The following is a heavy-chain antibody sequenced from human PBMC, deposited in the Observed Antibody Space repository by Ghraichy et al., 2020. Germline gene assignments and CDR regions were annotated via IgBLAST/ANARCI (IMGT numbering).Heavy chain of an antibody. CDR2: IYYSGST. D-gene: IGHD3-10*01. Sequence: SETLSLTCTVSGGSISSYYWSWIRQPPGKGLEWIGYIYYSGSTNYNPSLKSRVTISVDTSKNQFSLKLSSVTAADTAVYYCARYPLPYGSGSYGGMDVWGQGTTVTVSS. CDR3: ARYPLPYGSGSYGGMDV. V-gene: IGHV4-59*08. J-gene: IGHJ6*02. CDR1: GGSISSYY.